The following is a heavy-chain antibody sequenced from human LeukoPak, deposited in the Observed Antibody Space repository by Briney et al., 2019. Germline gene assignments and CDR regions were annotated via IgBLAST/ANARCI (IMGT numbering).Heavy chain of an antibody. D-gene: IGHD5-24*01. Sequence: SVKVSCKASGGTFSSYAISWVRQAPGQGLEWMGRIIPIFGTANYAQKFQGRVTITTDESTSTAYMELSSLRFEDTAVYYCARVRRDGYNQNYFDYWGQGTLVTVSS. CDR2: IIPIFGTA. CDR3: ARVRRDGYNQNYFDY. J-gene: IGHJ4*02. CDR1: GGTFSSYA. V-gene: IGHV1-69*05.